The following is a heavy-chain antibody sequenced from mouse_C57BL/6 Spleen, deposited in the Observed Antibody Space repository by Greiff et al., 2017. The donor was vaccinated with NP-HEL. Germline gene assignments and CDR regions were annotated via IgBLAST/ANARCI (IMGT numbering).Heavy chain of an antibody. CDR1: GFTFSSYA. Sequence: EVMLVESGGGLVKPGGSLKLSCAASGFTFSSYAMSWVRQTPEKRLEWVATISDGGSYTYYPDNVKGRFTISRDNAKNNLYLQMSHLKTEDTAMYYCAREAYGTFDYWGQGTTLTVSS. D-gene: IGHD1-1*01. CDR3: AREAYGTFDY. CDR2: ISDGGSYT. J-gene: IGHJ2*01. V-gene: IGHV5-4*01.